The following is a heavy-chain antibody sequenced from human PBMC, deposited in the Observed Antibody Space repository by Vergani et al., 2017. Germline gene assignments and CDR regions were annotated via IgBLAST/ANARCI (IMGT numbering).Heavy chain of an antibody. V-gene: IGHV4-4*07. CDR2: IYTSGST. Sequence: QVQLQESGPGLVKSSETLSLTCSVSFDSIRNLYCNWIRQPPGKGLEWIGRIYTSGSTNYNPSLKSRVTMSVDTSKNQFSLKLSSVTAADTAVYYCARDRYYYDSSGYYFDYWGQGTLVTVSS. D-gene: IGHD3-22*01. CDR1: FDSIRNLY. J-gene: IGHJ4*02. CDR3: ARDRYYYDSSGYYFDY.